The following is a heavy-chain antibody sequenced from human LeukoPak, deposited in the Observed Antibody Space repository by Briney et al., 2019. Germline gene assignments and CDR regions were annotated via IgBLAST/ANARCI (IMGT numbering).Heavy chain of an antibody. J-gene: IGHJ6*02. CDR1: GFTFSNFW. CDR2: IKQDGSEK. Sequence: GGSLRLSCAASGFTFSNFWMRWVRQAPGKGLEWVANIKQDGSEKKYVDSVRGRFTISRDNAKNSLYLQMDSLRAEDTAVYYCARDGVVVVAPPPDYYYYGMDVWGQGTTVTVSS. D-gene: IGHD2-15*01. V-gene: IGHV3-7*01. CDR3: ARDGVVVVAPPPDYYYYGMDV.